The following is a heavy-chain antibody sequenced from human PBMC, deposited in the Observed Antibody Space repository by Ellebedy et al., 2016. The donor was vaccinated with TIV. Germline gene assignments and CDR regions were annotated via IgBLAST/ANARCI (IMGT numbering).Heavy chain of an antibody. Sequence: MPSETLSLTCAVYGDSFIDYYWSWIRQSPGKGLEWIGEINDSGTSKYNPSLKSRVTISIDTSKKQVSLRLSSVAAADTAVYFCARGLLPRRYSSTQPHFCDYYGMDVWGQGTTVTVSS. V-gene: IGHV4-34*01. CDR3: ARGLLPRRYSSTQPHFCDYYGMDV. CDR2: INDSGTS. CDR1: GDSFIDYY. D-gene: IGHD2-15*01. J-gene: IGHJ6*02.